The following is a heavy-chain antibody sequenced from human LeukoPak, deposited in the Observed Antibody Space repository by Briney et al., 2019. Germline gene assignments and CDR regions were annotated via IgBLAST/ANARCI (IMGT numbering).Heavy chain of an antibody. CDR1: GFTFSSYG. V-gene: IGHV3-33*01. CDR3: ARDYIVVVPAALDYYYGMDV. J-gene: IGHJ6*02. Sequence: GRSLRLSCAASGFTFSSYGMHWVRQAPGKGLEWVAVIWYDGSNKYYADSVKGRFTISRDNSKNTLYLQMNSLRAEDTAVYYCARDYIVVVPAALDYYYGMDVWGQGTTVTVSS. D-gene: IGHD2-2*01. CDR2: IWYDGSNK.